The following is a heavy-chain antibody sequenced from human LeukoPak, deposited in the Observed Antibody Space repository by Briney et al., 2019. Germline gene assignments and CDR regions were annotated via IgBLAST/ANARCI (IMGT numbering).Heavy chain of an antibody. V-gene: IGHV3-30-3*01. CDR3: AKDVPTVLYYYDSSGYSD. Sequence: GGSLRLSCAASGFTFSSYAMHWVRQAPGKGLEWVAVISYDGSNKYYADSVKGRFTISRDNSKNTLYLQMNSLRAEDTAVYYCAKDVPTVLYYYDSSGYSDWGQGTLVTVSS. J-gene: IGHJ4*02. CDR2: ISYDGSNK. D-gene: IGHD3-22*01. CDR1: GFTFSSYA.